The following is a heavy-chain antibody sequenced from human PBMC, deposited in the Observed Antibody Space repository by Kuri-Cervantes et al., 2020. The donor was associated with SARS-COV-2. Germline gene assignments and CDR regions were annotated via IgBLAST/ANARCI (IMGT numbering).Heavy chain of an antibody. Sequence: GESLKTSCAASGFTFSSYWMSWVRQAPGKGLEWVANIKQDGSEKYYVDSVKGRFTISRDNAKNSLYLQMNSLRAEDTAVYYCAKEQRRWELLLNDAFDIWGQGTVVTVSS. V-gene: IGHV3-7*01. D-gene: IGHD1-26*01. CDR1: GFTFSSYW. CDR3: AKEQRRWELLLNDAFDI. CDR2: IKQDGSEK. J-gene: IGHJ3*02.